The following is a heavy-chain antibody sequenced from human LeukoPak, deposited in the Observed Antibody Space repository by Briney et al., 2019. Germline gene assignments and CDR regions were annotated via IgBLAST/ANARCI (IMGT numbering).Heavy chain of an antibody. J-gene: IGHJ6*03. CDR3: ARKPSEYTYSQGSYMDV. V-gene: IGHV3-21*01. CDR1: GFTFSSYS. CDR2: SSSRGTYV. D-gene: IGHD5-18*01. Sequence: GGSLRLSCAASGFTFSSYSMHWVRQAPGKGLEWVSTSSSRGTYVYSADSVKGRFTISRDNAKNSLYLQMSALTAEDTAVCYCARKPSEYTYSQGSYMDVWGKGTTVTVSS.